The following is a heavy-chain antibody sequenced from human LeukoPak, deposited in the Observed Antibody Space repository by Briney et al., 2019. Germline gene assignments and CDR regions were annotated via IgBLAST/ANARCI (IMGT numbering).Heavy chain of an antibody. CDR1: GFTFSSYT. CDR2: ISYEGNNK. J-gene: IGHJ4*02. Sequence: GGSLRLSCAASGFTFSSYTMHWVRQAPGKGLEWVTVISYEGNNKYYADSVKGRFTISRDNSKNTLYLQMNSLRSEDTAVYYCARSDYGDFYYFDYWGQGTLVTVSS. D-gene: IGHD4-17*01. CDR3: ARSDYGDFYYFDY. V-gene: IGHV3-30-3*01.